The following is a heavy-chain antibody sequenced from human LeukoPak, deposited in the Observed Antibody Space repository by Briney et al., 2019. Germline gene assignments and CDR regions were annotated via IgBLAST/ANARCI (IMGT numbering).Heavy chain of an antibody. Sequence: PGGSLRLSCAASGFTFSSYTMHWIRQAPGKGLEWVSSISGSNSYIFYADSVKGRFTVSRDNAKDSLYLQMSSLRAEDTAVYYCARALTTLTYEGYWGQGTLVTVSS. V-gene: IGHV3-21*01. CDR3: ARALTTLTYEGY. D-gene: IGHD1-1*01. J-gene: IGHJ4*02. CDR2: ISGSNSYI. CDR1: GFTFSSYT.